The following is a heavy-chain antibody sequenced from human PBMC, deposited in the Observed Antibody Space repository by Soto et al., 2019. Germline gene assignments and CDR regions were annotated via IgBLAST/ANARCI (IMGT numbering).Heavy chain of an antibody. CDR1: GFTFSSYW. V-gene: IGHV3-7*01. D-gene: IGHD4-17*01. CDR2: IKQDGSEK. CDR3: ARVRYGDYACFDY. J-gene: IGHJ4*02. Sequence: GGSLRLSCAASGFTFSSYWMSWVRQAPGKGLEWVANIKQDGSEKHYVDSVKGRFTISRDNAKNSLYLQMNSLRDEDTAVYYCARVRYGDYACFDYWGQGTLVTVSS.